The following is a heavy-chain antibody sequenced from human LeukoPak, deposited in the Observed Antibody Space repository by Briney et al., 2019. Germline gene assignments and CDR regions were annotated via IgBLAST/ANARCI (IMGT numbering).Heavy chain of an antibody. J-gene: IGHJ2*01. CDR3: ARDTSGYCSTSRCYGSWYSDL. D-gene: IGHD2-2*01. CDR1: GFIFSSFS. CDR2: ISTSGGLSSV. Sequence: GGSLRLSCAASGFIFSSFSVNWVRQAPGKGLEWVSCISTSGGLSSVYYADSVKGRFTISRDNARNSLFLQMNSLGAEDTAVYYCARDTSGYCSTSRCYGSWYSDLWGRGTLVTVSS. V-gene: IGHV3-21*04.